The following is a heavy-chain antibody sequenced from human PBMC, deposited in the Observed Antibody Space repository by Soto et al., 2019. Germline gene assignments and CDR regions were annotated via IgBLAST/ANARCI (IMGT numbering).Heavy chain of an antibody. Sequence: GGSLRLSCTASGFTFGDYAMSWFRQAPGKGLEWVGFIRSKAYGGTTEYAASVKGRFTISRDDSKSIAYLQMNSLKTEDTAEYYCTREVSSGWYVEYFQHWGQGTLVTVSS. J-gene: IGHJ1*01. CDR2: IRSKAYGGTT. D-gene: IGHD6-19*01. V-gene: IGHV3-49*03. CDR1: GFTFGDYA. CDR3: TREVSSGWYVEYFQH.